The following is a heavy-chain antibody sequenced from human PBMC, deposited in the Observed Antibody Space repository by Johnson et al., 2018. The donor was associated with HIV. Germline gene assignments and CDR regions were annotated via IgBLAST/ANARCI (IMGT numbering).Heavy chain of an antibody. CDR1: GFTFSSYA. V-gene: IGHV3-33*08. D-gene: IGHD6-6*01. J-gene: IGHJ3*02. Sequence: QVQLVESGGGVVQPGRSLRLSCAASGFTFSSYAMHWVRQAPGQGLEWAAFIRYDGSTKYYADSVQGRFTISRENSKKTLYLQMNSLRVEDTAVYYCARDIVAARGVIEAFDIWGQGKWSPSLQ. CDR2: IRYDGSTK. CDR3: ARDIVAARGVIEAFDI.